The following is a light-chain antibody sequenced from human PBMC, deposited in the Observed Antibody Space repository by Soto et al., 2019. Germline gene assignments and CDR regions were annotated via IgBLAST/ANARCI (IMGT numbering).Light chain of an antibody. J-gene: IGKJ1*01. CDR2: DVS. CDR3: QQYDSYSWT. CDR1: QSVSNW. Sequence: DIQMTQSPSTLSASVGERVTITCRASQSVSNWLAWYQQKPGKAPKVLIYDVSSLDRGVPSRFSCSGSVTELILTISSLQPDDFATYYCQQYDSYSWTFGQKTKVEMK. V-gene: IGKV1-5*01.